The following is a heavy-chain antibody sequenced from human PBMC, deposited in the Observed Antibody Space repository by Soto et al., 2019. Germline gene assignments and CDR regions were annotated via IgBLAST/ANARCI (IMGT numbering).Heavy chain of an antibody. D-gene: IGHD2-2*01. CDR3: ARGPILPGATSWLDP. CDR1: GGIFSSFS. J-gene: IGHJ5*02. V-gene: IGHV1-69*01. CDR2: IIPMTGTP. Sequence: QVQLVQSGAEVKTPGSSVEVSCKASGGIFSSFSITWVRQVPGHGLEWMGGIIPMTGTPNYAVKFQGRLTLTADASTRTAYLVLSSLKSEDTAVYYCARGPILPGATSWLDPWGQGTVVIVSS.